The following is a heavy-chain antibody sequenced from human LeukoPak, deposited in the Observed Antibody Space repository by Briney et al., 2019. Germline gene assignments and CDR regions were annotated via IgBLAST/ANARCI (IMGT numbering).Heavy chain of an antibody. V-gene: IGHV3-66*01. CDR2: IYSAGST. D-gene: IGHD3-3*02. J-gene: IGHJ6*02. CDR3: AAFSHKGV. CDR1: GFTVGNNY. Sequence: GGSLRLSCAASGFTVGNNYMSWVRQAPGKGLEWASLIYSAGSTYYADSVRGGFTISRDSSKNTLFLQLNSLRAEDTAVYYCAAFSHKGVWGQGTTVTVS.